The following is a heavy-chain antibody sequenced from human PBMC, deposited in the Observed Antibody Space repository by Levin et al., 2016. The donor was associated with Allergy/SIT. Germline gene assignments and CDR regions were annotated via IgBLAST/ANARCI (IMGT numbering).Heavy chain of an antibody. CDR3: ARGLYGSGSYYFDY. Sequence: GSLRLSCTVSGGSISSSSSYWVWIRQPPGKGLEWIGSMYNSGSIYYNASLKSRVIISVDTSKNRFFLKLSFVTAADTAVYYCARGLYGSGSYYFDYWGQGTLVTVSS. V-gene: IGHV4-39*01. CDR2: MYNSGSI. D-gene: IGHD3-10*01. J-gene: IGHJ4*02. CDR1: GGSISSSSSY.